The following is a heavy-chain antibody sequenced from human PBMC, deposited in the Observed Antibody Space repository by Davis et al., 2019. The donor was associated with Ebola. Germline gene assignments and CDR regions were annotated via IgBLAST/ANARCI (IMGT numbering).Heavy chain of an antibody. Sequence: GESLKISCATSGLIFSSCDMHWVRQAPGKGLEWVAVIWYDGSNKYYADSVKGRFTISRDNAKNTLYLQMNTLRAEDTAVYYCARDLGMGRRVDAFDIWGQGTMVTVSS. J-gene: IGHJ3*02. CDR2: IWYDGSNK. D-gene: IGHD7-27*01. CDR1: GLIFSSCD. CDR3: ARDLGMGRRVDAFDI. V-gene: IGHV3-33*01.